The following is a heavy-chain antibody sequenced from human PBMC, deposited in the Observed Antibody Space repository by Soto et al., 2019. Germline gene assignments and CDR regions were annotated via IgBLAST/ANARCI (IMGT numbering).Heavy chain of an antibody. J-gene: IGHJ5*02. Sequence: GGSLRRSWEASGFTFSSYAMSWVRQAPGKGLEWVSAISGSGGSTYYADSVKGRFTISRDNSKHTLYLQLNSLRAAATAVYYCATLLKLLWFVSPPGHSFDPLVPCSLLPVSS. CDR1: GFTFSSYA. CDR2: ISGSGGST. CDR3: ATLLKLLWFVSPPGHSFDP. D-gene: IGHD3-10*01. V-gene: IGHV3-23*01.